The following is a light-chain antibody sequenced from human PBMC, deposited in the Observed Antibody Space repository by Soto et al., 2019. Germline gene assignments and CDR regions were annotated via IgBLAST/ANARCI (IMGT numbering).Light chain of an antibody. Sequence: SYELTQPPSVSVSPGQTASITCSGDKLGDKYACWYQQKPGQSPVLVIYQDSKRPSGIPERFSGSNSGNTATLTISGTQAMDEADYYCQAWDISTGGVVFGGGTQLTVL. CDR2: QDS. J-gene: IGLJ2*01. CDR3: QAWDISTGGVV. CDR1: KLGDKY. V-gene: IGLV3-1*01.